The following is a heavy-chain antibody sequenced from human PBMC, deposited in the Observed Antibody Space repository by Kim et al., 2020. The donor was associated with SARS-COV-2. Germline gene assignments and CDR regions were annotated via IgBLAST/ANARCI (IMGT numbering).Heavy chain of an antibody. Sequence: SETLSLTCAVYGGSFSGYYWSWIRQSPGKGLEWIGEINHSGSTNYNPSLKSRVTISVDTSKNQFSLKLSSVTAADTAVYYCARKKGRAVAGLYYFDYWG. CDR2: INHSGST. J-gene: IGHJ4*01. V-gene: IGHV4-34*01. CDR3: ARKKGRAVAGLYYFDY. D-gene: IGHD6-19*01. CDR1: GGSFSGYY.